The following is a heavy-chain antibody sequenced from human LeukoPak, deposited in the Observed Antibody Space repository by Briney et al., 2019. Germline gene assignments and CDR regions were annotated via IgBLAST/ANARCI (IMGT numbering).Heavy chain of an antibody. CDR3: ARLLETYDYVWGSYGFDS. CDR1: GFTFSSYS. V-gene: IGHV3-7*01. J-gene: IGHJ4*02. CDR2: IKEDGSEK. Sequence: PGGSLRLSCAASGFTFSSYSMNWVRQAPGKGLEWVANIKEDGSEKYYVDSVKGRFTISRDNAKNSLYLQMNGLRAEDTAVFYCARLLETYDYVWGSYGFDSWGQGTLVTVSS. D-gene: IGHD3-16*01.